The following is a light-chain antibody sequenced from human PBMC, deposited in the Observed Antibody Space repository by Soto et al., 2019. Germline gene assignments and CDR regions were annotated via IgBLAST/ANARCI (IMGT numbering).Light chain of an antibody. J-gene: IGLJ2*01. CDR3: SSYAGNNHFVV. Sequence: QSALTQPPSASGSPGQSVTISCTGTSSDVGAYKYVSWYQQHPGKAPKLLIYEVTKRPSGVPGRFSGSKSGNTASLTVSGLQAEDEADYYCSSYAGNNHFVVFRGVPKLTVL. CDR2: EVT. V-gene: IGLV2-8*01. CDR1: SSDVGAYKY.